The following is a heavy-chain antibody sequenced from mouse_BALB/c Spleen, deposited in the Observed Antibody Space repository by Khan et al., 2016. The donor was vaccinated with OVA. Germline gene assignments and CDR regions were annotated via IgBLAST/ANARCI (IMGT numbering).Heavy chain of an antibody. Sequence: QIQLVQSGPELKKPGETVKISCKASGYTFTNYGMNWVKQSPGKALKWMGWINTYTGEPTYADDFKGRFAFSLETSASTAYLPISNLKNEDTATYFCARPPYFSYTLDHWGQGTSGTVSS. CDR1: GYTFTNYG. J-gene: IGHJ4*01. CDR2: INTYTGEP. V-gene: IGHV9-3-1*01. CDR3: ARPPYFSYTLDH. D-gene: IGHD2-10*01.